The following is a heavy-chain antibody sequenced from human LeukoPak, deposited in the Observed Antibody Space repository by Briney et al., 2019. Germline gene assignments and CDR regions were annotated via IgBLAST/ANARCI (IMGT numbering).Heavy chain of an antibody. CDR1: GFTLGGYG. Sequence: PGGSLRLSCAGSGFTLGGYGMHWFRQTPGKGLEWAAVIAYDGSRAFYADSVKGRFTISRDNSKNTMSVQMDDLRAEDTAVYYCTRYNNDHFDYWGQGTLVTVSS. CDR2: IAYDGSRA. D-gene: IGHD1-14*01. CDR3: TRYNNDHFDY. V-gene: IGHV3-33*01. J-gene: IGHJ4*02.